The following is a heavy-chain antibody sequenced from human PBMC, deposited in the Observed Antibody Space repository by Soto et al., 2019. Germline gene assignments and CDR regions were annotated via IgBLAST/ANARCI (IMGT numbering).Heavy chain of an antibody. CDR2: ISSSSSYI. V-gene: IGHV3-21*01. Sequence: PGGSLSLSCAASGFTFSSYSMNWVRQAPGKGLEWVSSISSSSSYIYYADSVKGRFTISRDNAKNSLYLQMNSLRAEDTAVYYCARLTTYYYDSSGYPIDYWGQGTLVTVSS. J-gene: IGHJ4*02. D-gene: IGHD3-22*01. CDR1: GFTFSSYS. CDR3: ARLTTYYYDSSGYPIDY.